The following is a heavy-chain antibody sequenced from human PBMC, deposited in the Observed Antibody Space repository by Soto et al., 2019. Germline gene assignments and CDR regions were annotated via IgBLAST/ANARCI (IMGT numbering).Heavy chain of an antibody. CDR2: ITRNSDI. J-gene: IGHJ6*02. CDR1: GFTFSSYS. D-gene: IGHD2-21*02. V-gene: IGHV3-21*01. Sequence: PGGSLRLSCAASGFTFSSYSMHWVRQAPGKGLEWVSAITRNSDIYYADPVKGRFTISRDNAQNSVSLQMDSLRAEDTAVYYCAREETAWPLAYGLDVWGQGTTVTVSS. CDR3: AREETAWPLAYGLDV.